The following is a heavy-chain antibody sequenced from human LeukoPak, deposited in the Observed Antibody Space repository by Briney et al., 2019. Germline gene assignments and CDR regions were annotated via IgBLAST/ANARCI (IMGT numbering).Heavy chain of an antibody. V-gene: IGHV1-2*02. CDR1: GYTFTDYY. CDR3: ARDVAYHFDTSNYQVRTFDS. Sequence: GASVKVSCKASGYTFTDYYMHWVRQAPGQGLEWMGWINPNSGGTNYAQKFQGRVTMTRDTSISTAYMELIRLRSDDTALYYCARDVAYHFDTSNYQVRTFDSWGQGTLVTVSS. J-gene: IGHJ4*02. CDR2: INPNSGGT. D-gene: IGHD3-22*01.